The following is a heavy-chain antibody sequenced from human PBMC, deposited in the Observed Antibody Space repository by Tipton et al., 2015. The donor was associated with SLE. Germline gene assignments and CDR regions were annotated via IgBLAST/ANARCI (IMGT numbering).Heavy chain of an antibody. CDR1: GFTFSSYS. Sequence: GSLRLSCAASGFTFSSYSMNWVRQAPGKGLEWVSYISSSSSTIYYADSVKGRFTISRDNAKNSLYLQMNSLRAEDTAVYYCARAWDGWCRGCYFDYWGQGTLVTVSS. CDR3: ARAWDGWCRGCYFDY. CDR2: ISSSSSTI. D-gene: IGHD2-21*01. J-gene: IGHJ4*02. V-gene: IGHV3-48*01.